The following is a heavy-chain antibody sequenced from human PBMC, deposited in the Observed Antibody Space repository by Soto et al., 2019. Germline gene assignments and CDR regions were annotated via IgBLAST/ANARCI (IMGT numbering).Heavy chain of an antibody. D-gene: IGHD3-22*01. J-gene: IGHJ6*02. Sequence: EVQLLESGGGLVQPGGSLRLSCAASGFTFSSYAMSWVRQAPGKGLEWVSAISGSGGRTSYADSVKGRFTISRDNSKNTLYLQMNSLRAEDTAVYYCAKSHYYDSSGYYRRDYYYYYGMDVWGQGTTVTVSS. CDR2: ISGSGGRT. V-gene: IGHV3-23*01. CDR1: GFTFSSYA. CDR3: AKSHYYDSSGYYRRDYYYYYGMDV.